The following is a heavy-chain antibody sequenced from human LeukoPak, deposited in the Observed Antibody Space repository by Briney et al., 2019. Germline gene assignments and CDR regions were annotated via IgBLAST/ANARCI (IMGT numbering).Heavy chain of an antibody. CDR3: ARRALYCSSTSCSRPYYFDY. Sequence: PGGSLRLSCAASGFTFDDFAMSWVRQASGKGLEWGSGINWNGGSTGYADSVKGRFTISRDNAKNSLYLQMNSLRAEDTALYYCARRALYCSSTSCSRPYYFDYWGQGTLVTVSS. J-gene: IGHJ4*02. CDR2: INWNGGST. V-gene: IGHV3-20*04. CDR1: GFTFDDFA. D-gene: IGHD2-2*01.